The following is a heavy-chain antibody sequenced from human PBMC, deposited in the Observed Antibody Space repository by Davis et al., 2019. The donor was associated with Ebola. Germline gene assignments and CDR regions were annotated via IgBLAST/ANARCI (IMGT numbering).Heavy chain of an antibody. CDR3: ARHAADFWSGYPWGYYYYGMDV. V-gene: IGHV3-21*01. Sequence: GESLKISCAASGFTFSSYSMNWVRQAPGKGLEWVSSISSSSSYIYYADSVKGRFTIFRDNAKNSLYLQMNSLRAEDTAVYYCARHAADFWSGYPWGYYYYGMDVWGQGTTVTVSS. J-gene: IGHJ6*02. CDR2: ISSSSSYI. CDR1: GFTFSSYS. D-gene: IGHD3-3*01.